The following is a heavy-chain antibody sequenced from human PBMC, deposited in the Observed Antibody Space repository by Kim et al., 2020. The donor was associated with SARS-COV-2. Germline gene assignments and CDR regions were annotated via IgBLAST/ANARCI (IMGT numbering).Heavy chain of an antibody. V-gene: IGHV4-39*07. D-gene: IGHD3-10*01. J-gene: IGHJ5*02. CDR3: ARWHYGSGSYYTTNWFDP. Sequence: KSRVTRSVDTSKNQFSLKLSSVTAADTAVYYCARWHYGSGSYYTTNWFDPWGQGTLVTVSS.